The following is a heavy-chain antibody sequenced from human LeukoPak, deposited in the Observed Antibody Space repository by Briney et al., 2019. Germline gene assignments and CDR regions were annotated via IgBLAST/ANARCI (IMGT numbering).Heavy chain of an antibody. D-gene: IGHD3-10*01. CDR3: AKGGYAGGSGSPLDY. J-gene: IGHJ4*02. CDR1: GFTFDDYA. Sequence: GGSLRLSCAASGFTFDDYAMHWVRQAPGKGLEWVSGISWNSGSIGYADSVKGRFTISRDNAKNSLYLQMNSLRAEDMALYYCAKGGYAGGSGSPLDYWGQGTLVTVSS. CDR2: ISWNSGSI. V-gene: IGHV3-9*03.